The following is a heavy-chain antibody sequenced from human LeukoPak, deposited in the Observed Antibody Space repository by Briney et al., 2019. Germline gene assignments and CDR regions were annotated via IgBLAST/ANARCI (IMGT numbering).Heavy chain of an antibody. CDR3: AKDDVIVVVPAVRRAFDI. CDR2: IRYDGSNK. V-gene: IGHV3-30*02. Sequence: QPGGSLRLSCAASGFTFSSYGMHWVRQAPGKGLEWVAFIRYDGSNKYYADSVKGRFTISRDNSKNTLYLQMNSLRAEDTAVYYCAKDDVIVVVPAVRRAFDIWGQGTMVTVSS. CDR1: GFTFSSYG. D-gene: IGHD2-2*01. J-gene: IGHJ3*02.